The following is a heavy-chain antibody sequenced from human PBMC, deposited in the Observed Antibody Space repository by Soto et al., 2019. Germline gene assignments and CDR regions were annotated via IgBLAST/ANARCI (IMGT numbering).Heavy chain of an antibody. Sequence: QVQLVESGGGVVQPGRSLRLSCAASGFTFSRYAMHWARQAPGKGLEWVTVISYDGSEKYYVDSVKGRFTSSRDNSRNEVYLQMNSLRGGDTAVYYCARGYYYGGLDPWGQGTLVTVSA. CDR3: ARGYYYGGLDP. D-gene: IGHD3-10*01. J-gene: IGHJ5*02. V-gene: IGHV3-30-3*01. CDR2: ISYDGSEK. CDR1: GFTFSRYA.